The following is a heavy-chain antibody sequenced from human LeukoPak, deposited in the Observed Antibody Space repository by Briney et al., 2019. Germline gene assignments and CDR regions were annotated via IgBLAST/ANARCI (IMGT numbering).Heavy chain of an antibody. CDR1: GFAITDHH. V-gene: IGHV3-23*01. Sequence: GGSLRLSCAASGFAITDHHMDWVRQAPGKGMEWVSAISGSGGSTYYADSVKGRFTISRDNSKNTLYLQMNSLRAEETAVYYCAKEHARGFDYWGQGTLVTVSS. CDR3: AKEHARGFDY. CDR2: ISGSGGST. D-gene: IGHD3-10*01. J-gene: IGHJ4*02.